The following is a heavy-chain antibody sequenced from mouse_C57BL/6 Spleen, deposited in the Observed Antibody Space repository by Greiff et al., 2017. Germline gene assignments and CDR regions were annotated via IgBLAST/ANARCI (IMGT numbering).Heavy chain of an antibody. D-gene: IGHD2-10*01. CDR2: IYPGSGST. CDR3: ARRSYYGNSYAMDY. Sequence: QVQLQQSGAELVKPGASVKMSCKASGYTFTSYWITWVKQRPGQGLEWIGDIYPGSGSTNYNEKFKSKATLTVDTSSSTAYMQLSSLTSEDSAVYYCARRSYYGNSYAMDYWGQGTSVTVSS. V-gene: IGHV1-55*01. J-gene: IGHJ4*01. CDR1: GYTFTSYW.